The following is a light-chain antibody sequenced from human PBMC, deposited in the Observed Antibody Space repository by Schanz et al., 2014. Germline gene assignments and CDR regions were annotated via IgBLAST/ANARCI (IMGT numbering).Light chain of an antibody. J-gene: IGKJ4*01. V-gene: IGKV3-15*01. CDR3: QQRSNWPSLT. Sequence: EIVMTQSPATLSVSPGERATLSCRASQSVSSNLAWYQQKPGQAPRLLIYAASTRATGIPARFSGSGSATEFTLTISSLEPEDFAVYYCQQRSNWPSLTFGGGTKVETK. CDR2: AAS. CDR1: QSVSSN.